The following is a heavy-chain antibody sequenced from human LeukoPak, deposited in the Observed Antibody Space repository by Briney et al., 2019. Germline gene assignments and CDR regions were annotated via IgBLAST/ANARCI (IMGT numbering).Heavy chain of an antibody. J-gene: IGHJ6*02. CDR3: ARQLSKDVEMDYYYYYGMDV. Sequence: PSETLSLTCTVSGGSISSSSYYWGWIRQPPGKGLEWIGSIYYSGSTYYNPSLKSRVTISVDTSRNQFSLKLSSVTAADTAVYYCARQLSKDVEMDYYYYYGMDVWGQGTTVTVSS. D-gene: IGHD6-13*01. CDR2: IYYSGST. CDR1: GGSISSSSYY. V-gene: IGHV4-39*01.